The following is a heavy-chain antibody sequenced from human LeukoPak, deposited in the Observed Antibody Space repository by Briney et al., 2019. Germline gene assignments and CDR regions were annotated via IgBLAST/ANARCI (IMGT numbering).Heavy chain of an antibody. CDR3: ARDGESGQWLYYFDY. CDR1: GFTFSSYA. D-gene: IGHD6-19*01. CDR2: ISYDGSNK. V-gene: IGHV3-30*04. Sequence: GGSLRLSCAASGFTFSSYAMHWVRQAPGKGLEWVAVISYDGSNKYYADSVKGRFTISGDNSKNTLYLQMNSLRAEDTAVYYCARDGESGQWLYYFDYWGQGTLVTVSS. J-gene: IGHJ4*02.